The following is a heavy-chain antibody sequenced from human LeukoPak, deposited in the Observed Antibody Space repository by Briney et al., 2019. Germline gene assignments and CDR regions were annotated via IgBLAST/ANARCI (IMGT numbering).Heavy chain of an antibody. J-gene: IGHJ3*02. D-gene: IGHD6-25*01. CDR3: ARDRGLDAFDI. CDR2: IYYSGST. CDR1: GGSISSYY. V-gene: IGHV4-59*01. Sequence: SEPLSLTCTVSGGSISSYYGSWLRQPPGKGLEWIGYIYYSGSTNYNPSLKSRVTISVDTSKNQFSLKLSSVTAADTAVYYCARDRGLDAFDIWGQGTMVTVSS.